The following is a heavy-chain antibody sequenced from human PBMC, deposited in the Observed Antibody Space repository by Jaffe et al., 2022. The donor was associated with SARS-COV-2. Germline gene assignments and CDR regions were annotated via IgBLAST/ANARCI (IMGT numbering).Heavy chain of an antibody. CDR3: AIGVYSSSWTFDY. D-gene: IGHD6-13*01. CDR1: GFTFSSYA. V-gene: IGHV3-30*04. J-gene: IGHJ4*02. Sequence: QVQLVESGGGVVQPGRSLRLSCAASGFTFSSYAMHWVRQAPGKGLEWVAVISYDGSNKYYADSVKGRFTISRDNSKNTLYLQMNSLRAEDTAVYYCAIGVYSSSWTFDYWGQGTLVTVSS. CDR2: ISYDGSNK.